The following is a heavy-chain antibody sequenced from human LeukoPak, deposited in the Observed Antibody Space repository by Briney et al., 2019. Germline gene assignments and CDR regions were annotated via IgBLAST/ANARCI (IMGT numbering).Heavy chain of an antibody. CDR1: GDSITKYY. CDR2: VYNIGST. Sequence: SETLSLTCTVSGDSITKYYWNWIRQSPGRGLEWIGYVYNIGSTHYNPSLKSRVTISEDTSKNQFSLRLSSVTAADTAVYYCARRVSSERPTSSDNWFAPWGQGTLVTVSS. D-gene: IGHD1-1*01. CDR3: ARRVSSERPTSSDNWFAP. J-gene: IGHJ5*02. V-gene: IGHV4-59*12.